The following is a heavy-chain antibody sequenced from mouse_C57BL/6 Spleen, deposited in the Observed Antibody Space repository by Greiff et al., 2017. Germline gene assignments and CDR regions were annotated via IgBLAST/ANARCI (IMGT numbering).Heavy chain of an antibody. J-gene: IGHJ1*03. CDR1: GYTFTDYN. CDR2: INPNNGGT. Sequence: VQLQQSGPELVKPGASVKMSCKASGYTFTDYNMHWVKQSHGKSLEWIGYINPNNGGTSYNQKFKGKATLTVNKSSSTAYMELRSLTSEDSAVYYCARHYGSSQRYFDVWGTGTTVTVSS. D-gene: IGHD1-1*01. V-gene: IGHV1-22*01. CDR3: ARHYGSSQRYFDV.